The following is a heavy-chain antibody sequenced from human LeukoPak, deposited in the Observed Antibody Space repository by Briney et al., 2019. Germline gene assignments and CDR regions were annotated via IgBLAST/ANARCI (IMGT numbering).Heavy chain of an antibody. CDR2: ISYDGSNK. Sequence: GRSLRLSCAASGFTFSSYGMHWVRQAPGKGLEWVAVISYDGSNKYYADSVKGRFTISRDNSKNTLYLQMNSLRAEDTAVYYCAKLGFVLRYFDWLWGGAIDCWGQGTLVTVSS. CDR3: AKLGFVLRYFDWLWGGAIDC. V-gene: IGHV3-30*18. CDR1: GFTFSSYG. J-gene: IGHJ4*02. D-gene: IGHD3-9*01.